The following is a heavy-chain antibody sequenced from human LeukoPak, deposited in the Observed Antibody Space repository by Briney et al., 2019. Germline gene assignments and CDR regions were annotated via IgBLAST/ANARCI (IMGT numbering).Heavy chain of an antibody. D-gene: IGHD2-15*01. CDR2: ISYDESDK. CDR3: AKGVVAATNAAYYGMDV. V-gene: IGHV3-30*18. CDR1: GFTFSSYA. J-gene: IGHJ6*02. Sequence: GGSLRLSCAASGFTFSSYAMSWVRQAPGKGLEWVAVISYDESDKYYADSVKGRFTISGDNSKNTLYLQMNSLRPEDTAVYYCAKGVVAATNAAYYGMDVWGQGTTVTVSS.